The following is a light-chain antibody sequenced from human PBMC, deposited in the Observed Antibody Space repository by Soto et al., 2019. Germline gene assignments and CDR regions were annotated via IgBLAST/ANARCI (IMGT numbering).Light chain of an antibody. CDR1: SSNIGAGYD. V-gene: IGLV1-40*01. J-gene: IGLJ3*02. CDR3: QSYDNSLSAWV. Sequence: QSVLTQPPSVSGAPGQRVTMSCTGSSSNIGAGYDVHWFQQLPGTAPRLLIYGNVNRLSGVPARFSGSRSGTSASLAITGLQVDDEADYYCQSYDNSLSAWVFGGGTKLTVL. CDR2: GNV.